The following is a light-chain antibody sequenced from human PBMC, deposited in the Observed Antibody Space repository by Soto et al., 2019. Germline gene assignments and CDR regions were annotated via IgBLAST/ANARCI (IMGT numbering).Light chain of an antibody. CDR1: QDVDSW. V-gene: IGKV1-12*01. CDR3: QKYNSGAWT. Sequence: DIQMTQSPSSVSASVGDRVTITCRASQDVDSWLAWYQQKPGKAPKLLIYAASSLQSGVPSRFSGSGSGTDFTLTISSLQPEDVATYYCQKYNSGAWTFGQGTKVDIK. CDR2: AAS. J-gene: IGKJ1*01.